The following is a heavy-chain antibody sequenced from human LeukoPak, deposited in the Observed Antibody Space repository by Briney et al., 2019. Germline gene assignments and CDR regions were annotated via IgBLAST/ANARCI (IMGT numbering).Heavy chain of an antibody. CDR3: ARDSSPYYYGSGSYSNYYYYYYMDV. CDR1: GGTFSSYT. CDR2: IIPIFGTA. Sequence: SVKVSCKASGGTFSSYTFSWVRQAPGQGLEWMGGIIPIFGTANYAQKFQGRVTMTRNTSISTAYMELSSLRSEDTAVYYCARDSSPYYYGSGSYSNYYYYYYMDVWGKGTTVTISS. V-gene: IGHV1-69*05. J-gene: IGHJ6*03. D-gene: IGHD3-10*01.